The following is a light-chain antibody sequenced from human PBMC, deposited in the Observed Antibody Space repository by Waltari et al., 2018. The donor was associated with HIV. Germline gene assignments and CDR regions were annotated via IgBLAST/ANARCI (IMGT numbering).Light chain of an antibody. CDR2: WAS. CDR3: QQYYSPPYT. Sequence: EIVMTPSPDSLAVSLGERATIYCKSSQTILYTYKNKDSLAWYQQRPGQPPKLLIYWASTRESGVPDRFTGSGSGTDFTLTISSLQAEDVAVYYCQQYYSPPYTFGQGTELQIK. CDR1: QTILYTYKNKDS. V-gene: IGKV4-1*01. J-gene: IGKJ2*01.